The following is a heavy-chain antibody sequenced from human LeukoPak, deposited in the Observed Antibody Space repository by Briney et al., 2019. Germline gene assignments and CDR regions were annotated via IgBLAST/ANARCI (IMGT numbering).Heavy chain of an antibody. CDR2: IYPADSDT. Sequence: GESLKISCKHSGYSFNNYWIGWVRQMPGKGLEWIGIIYPADSDTRYSPSFQGQVSISADKSINTAYLQWSSLKASDTAMYYCASPGDYLVVRGIIMPFYWGQGTLVTVSS. V-gene: IGHV5-51*01. J-gene: IGHJ4*02. CDR1: GYSFNNYW. D-gene: IGHD3-10*01. CDR3: ASPGDYLVVRGIIMPFY.